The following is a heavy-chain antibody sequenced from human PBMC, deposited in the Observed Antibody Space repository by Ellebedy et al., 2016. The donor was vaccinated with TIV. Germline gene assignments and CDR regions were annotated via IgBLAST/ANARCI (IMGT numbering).Heavy chain of an antibody. CDR1: GFTFSSYW. Sequence: GESLKISXAASGFTFSSYWMNWVRQAPGKGLEWVANIKQDGSEKYYVDSVKGRFTISRDNAKNSLYLQMNSLRVEDTAIYYCATFTSTYHFDNWGQGTLVTVSS. CDR3: ATFTSTYHFDN. J-gene: IGHJ4*02. V-gene: IGHV3-7*01. D-gene: IGHD2-2*01. CDR2: IKQDGSEK.